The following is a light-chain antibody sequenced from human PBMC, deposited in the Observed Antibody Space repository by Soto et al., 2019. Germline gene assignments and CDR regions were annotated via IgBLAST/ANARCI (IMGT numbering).Light chain of an antibody. CDR3: QQGYSTPADT. Sequence: DIQMTQSPSSLSASVGDRVTITCRASQSISNSVNWYQQKPGKARKLLISAASRLQSGVPSRFIGSGSGTDFTLTITSLQPEDFASYYCQQGYSTPADTFGQGTKLEIK. J-gene: IGKJ2*01. CDR2: AAS. CDR1: QSISNS. V-gene: IGKV1-39*01.